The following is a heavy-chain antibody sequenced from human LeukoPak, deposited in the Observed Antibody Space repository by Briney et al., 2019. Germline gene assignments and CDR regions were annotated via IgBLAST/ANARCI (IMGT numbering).Heavy chain of an antibody. V-gene: IGHV4-59*08. D-gene: IGHD6-13*01. J-gene: IGHJ4*02. Sequence: SETLSLTCTVSGGSISSYYWSWIRQPPGKGLEWIGYIYYSGNTNYNPSLKSRVTISVDTSKSQFSLRLSSVTATDTAVYYCARHPSAAAKLLFDYWGPGTLVTVSS. CDR1: GGSISSYY. CDR3: ARHPSAAAKLLFDY. CDR2: IYYSGNT.